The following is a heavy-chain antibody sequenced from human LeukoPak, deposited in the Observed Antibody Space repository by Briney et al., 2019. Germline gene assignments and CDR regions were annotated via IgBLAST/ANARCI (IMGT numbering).Heavy chain of an antibody. V-gene: IGHV3-9*01. Sequence: PGGSLRLSCAASGFTFDDYAMHWVRQAPGKGLEWVSGISWNSGSIGYADSVKGRFTISRDNAKNSLYLQMNSLRAEDTALYYCAKDIGSAMIVVNDWGQGTLVTVSS. CDR2: ISWNSGSI. CDR3: AKDIGSAMIVVND. J-gene: IGHJ4*02. CDR1: GFTFDDYA. D-gene: IGHD3-22*01.